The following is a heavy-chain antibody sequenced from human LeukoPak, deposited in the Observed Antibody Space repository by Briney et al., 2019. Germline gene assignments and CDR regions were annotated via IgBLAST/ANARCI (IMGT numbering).Heavy chain of an antibody. CDR2: INPSGGST. CDR1: GYTFTIHY. J-gene: IGHJ4*02. V-gene: IGHV1-46*01. Sequence: ASVNVSCTASGYTFTIHYMYWVRQAPGQGLEWMGIINPSGGSTSYAQKFQGRVTMTRDTSTRTVYMEVSSLRSEDTAVYYCARQGGYSSAIGMGYWGQGTLVTVSS. CDR3: ARQGGYSSAIGMGY. D-gene: IGHD6-19*01.